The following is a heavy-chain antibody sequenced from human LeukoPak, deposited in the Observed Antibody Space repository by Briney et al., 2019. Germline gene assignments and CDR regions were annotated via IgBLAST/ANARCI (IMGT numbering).Heavy chain of an antibody. CDR1: GGSFSGYY. CDR2: INHSGST. J-gene: IGHJ4*02. Sequence: SETLSLTCAVYGGSFSGYYWSWIRQPPGKGLEWIGEINHSGSTNYNPSLKSRVTISVDTSKNQFSLKLSSVTAADTAVYYCATGGIYSSGWRYYFDYWGQGTLVTVSS. V-gene: IGHV4-34*01. CDR3: ATGGIYSSGWRYYFDY. D-gene: IGHD6-19*01.